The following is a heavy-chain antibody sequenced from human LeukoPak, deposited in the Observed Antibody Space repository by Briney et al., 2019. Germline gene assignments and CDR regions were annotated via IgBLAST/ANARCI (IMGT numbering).Heavy chain of an antibody. V-gene: IGHV4-4*02. CDR1: XGSISSSNW. Sequence: SETLSLTCAVSXGSISSSNWWSXVRQPPXXXXXWIGEIYHSGSTNYNPSLKSRVTISVDKSKNQFSLKLSSVTAADTAVYYCARGIAVAGTHAFDIWGQGTMVTVS. CDR3: ARGIAVAGTHAFDI. CDR2: IYHSGST. J-gene: IGHJ3*02. D-gene: IGHD6-19*01.